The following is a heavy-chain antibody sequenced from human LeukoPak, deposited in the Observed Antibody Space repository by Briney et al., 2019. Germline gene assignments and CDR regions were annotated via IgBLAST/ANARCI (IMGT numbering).Heavy chain of an antibody. CDR3: ARDRTRTGYSSGWYHDY. Sequence: SGSLSYNASGHTDTGYVVHWLRQSPGQRRGCLGWINPNSGGTNYSQKFQGRVTMTRDTSISTAYMELSRLRSDDTAVYYCARDRTRTGYSSGWYHDYWGQGTLVTVS. D-gene: IGHD6-19*01. J-gene: IGHJ4*02. CDR1: GHTDTGYV. V-gene: IGHV1-2*02. CDR2: INPNSGGT.